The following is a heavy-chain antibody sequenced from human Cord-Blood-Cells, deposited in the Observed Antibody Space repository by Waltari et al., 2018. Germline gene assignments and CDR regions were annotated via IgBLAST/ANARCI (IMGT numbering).Heavy chain of an antibody. CDR2: ISWDGGST. CDR1: GFTFDDYA. V-gene: IGHV3-43D*03. D-gene: IGHD6-13*01. Sequence: EVQLVESGGVVVQPGGSLRLSCAASGFTFDDYAMHWFRQAPGKGLEWVSLISWDGGSTYYADSVKGRFTISRDNSKNSLYLQMNSLRAEDTALYYCAKGAAAGNWFDPWGQGTLVTVSS. J-gene: IGHJ5*02. CDR3: AKGAAAGNWFDP.